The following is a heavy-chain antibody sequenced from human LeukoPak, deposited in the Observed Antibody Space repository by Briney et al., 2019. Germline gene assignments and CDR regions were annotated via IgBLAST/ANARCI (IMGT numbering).Heavy chain of an antibody. V-gene: IGHV4-39*01. Sequence: PSETLSLTCTVSGCSISSSSYYWGWHRQPPGQGLEWTGSICYSGSTYYNPSLKSRVTISVDTSKNQFSLKLSSVTAADTAVYYCARQSAYYYDSSGYGYWGQGTLVTVSS. J-gene: IGHJ4*02. CDR2: ICYSGST. CDR3: ARQSAYYYDSSGYGY. D-gene: IGHD3-22*01. CDR1: GCSISSSSYY.